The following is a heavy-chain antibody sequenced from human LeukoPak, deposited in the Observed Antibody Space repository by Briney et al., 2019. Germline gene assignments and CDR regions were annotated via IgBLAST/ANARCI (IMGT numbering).Heavy chain of an antibody. D-gene: IGHD6-13*01. CDR1: GFTFSSYG. J-gene: IGHJ4*02. CDR3: AKDAAAAGTFEY. V-gene: IGHV3-30*18. Sequence: GGSLRLSCAASGFTFSSYGMHWVRQAPGKGLEWVAVISYDGSNKYYADSVKGRFTISRDNSKNTLYLQMNSLRAEDTAVYYCAKDAAAAGTFEYWGQGTLVTVSS. CDR2: ISYDGSNK.